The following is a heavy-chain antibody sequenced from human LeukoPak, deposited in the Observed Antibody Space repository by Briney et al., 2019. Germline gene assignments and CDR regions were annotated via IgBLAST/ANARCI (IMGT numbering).Heavy chain of an antibody. Sequence: SETLSLTCAVYGGSFSGYYWSWIRQPPGQGLEWIGEINHSGSTNYNPSLKSRVTISVDTSKNQFSLKLSSVTAADTAAYYCARATYCSSTSCYMGKGNFDYWGQGTLVTVSS. CDR2: INHSGST. V-gene: IGHV4-34*01. CDR3: ARATYCSSTSCYMGKGNFDY. CDR1: GGSFSGYY. J-gene: IGHJ4*02. D-gene: IGHD2-2*02.